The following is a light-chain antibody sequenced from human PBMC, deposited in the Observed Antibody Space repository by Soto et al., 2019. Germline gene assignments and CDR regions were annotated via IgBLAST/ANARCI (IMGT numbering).Light chain of an antibody. V-gene: IGKV3-11*01. J-gene: IGKJ4*01. CDR2: DAS. CDR3: QQRSNWPLT. CDR1: KSVSSY. Sequence: EIVLTQSPATLSLSPGERATLSCRASKSVSSYLAWYQQKPGQAPRLLIYDASNRATGIPARFRGSWSGTDFTLTISSLEPEDFAVYYCQQRSNWPLTFGGGTKVEIK.